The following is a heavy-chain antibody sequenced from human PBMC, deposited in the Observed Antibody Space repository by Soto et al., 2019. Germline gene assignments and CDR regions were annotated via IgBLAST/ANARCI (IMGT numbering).Heavy chain of an antibody. D-gene: IGHD2-2*01. CDR3: ARARYQLLHPYYYGMDV. J-gene: IGHJ6*02. V-gene: IGHV4-59*01. CDR2: IHYSGGT. Sequence: QVQLQESGPGLVKPSETLSLTCTVSGGSISSYYWRWIRQSPGKGLEWIGYIHYSGGTKSNPAPMSRGTISVDTSRNQDSLKSSSSTAADSAVYFCARARYQLLHPYYYGMDVWGQGTTVTVSS. CDR1: GGSISSYY.